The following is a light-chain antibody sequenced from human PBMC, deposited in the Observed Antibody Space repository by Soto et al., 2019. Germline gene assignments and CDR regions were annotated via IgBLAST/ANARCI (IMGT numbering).Light chain of an antibody. V-gene: IGKV1-5*01. J-gene: IGKJ1*01. CDR3: QQYNSYWT. CDR1: QSISSW. CDR2: DAS. Sequence: DIQRTPSPSTMSASVELRVIMTCRASQSISSWLAWYEQKPGKDPKLLIYDASSLESGVPSRFSGRGSGTEFTLTISSLQPEEFATYYCQQYNSYWTFGQGTKVDIK.